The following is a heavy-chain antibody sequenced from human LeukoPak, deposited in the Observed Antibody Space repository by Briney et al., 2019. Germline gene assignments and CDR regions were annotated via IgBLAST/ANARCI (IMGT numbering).Heavy chain of an antibody. J-gene: IGHJ4*02. CDR3: ASSGYDSSGYYYG. CDR2: ISGSGGST. D-gene: IGHD3-22*01. CDR1: GFTFSSYA. Sequence: PGGSLRLSCAASGFTFSSYAMSWVRQAPGKGLEWVSAISGSGGSTYYADSVKGRFTISRDNSKNTLYLQMNGLRAEDTAVYYCASSGYDSSGYYYGWGQGTLVTVSS. V-gene: IGHV3-23*01.